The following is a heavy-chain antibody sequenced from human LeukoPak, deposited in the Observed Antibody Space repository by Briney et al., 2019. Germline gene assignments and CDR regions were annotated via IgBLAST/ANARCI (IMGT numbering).Heavy chain of an antibody. CDR1: GFTFSGYG. J-gene: IGHJ4*02. V-gene: IGHV3-30*03. D-gene: IGHD1-26*01. CDR2: ISYDGSNK. Sequence: GGSLRLSCAASGFTFSGYGMHWVRQAPGKGLEWVAVISYDGSNKYYADSVKGRFTISRDNAKNSLYLQMNSLRAEDTAVYYCARDLVGASDYWGQGTLVTVSS. CDR3: ARDLVGASDY.